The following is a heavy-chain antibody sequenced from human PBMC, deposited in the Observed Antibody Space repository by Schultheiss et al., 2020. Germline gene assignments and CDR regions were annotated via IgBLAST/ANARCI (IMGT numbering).Heavy chain of an antibody. CDR3: ARATYYYDSSGYPTWYYFDY. V-gene: IGHV3-23*01. J-gene: IGHJ4*02. D-gene: IGHD3-22*01. Sequence: GGSLRLSCAASGFTFSSYAMSWVRQAPGKGLEWVSAISGSGGSTYYADSVKGRFTISRDNSKNTLYLQMNSLRAEDTAVYYCARATYYYDSSGYPTWYYFDYWGQGTLVTVSS. CDR1: GFTFSSYA. CDR2: ISGSGGST.